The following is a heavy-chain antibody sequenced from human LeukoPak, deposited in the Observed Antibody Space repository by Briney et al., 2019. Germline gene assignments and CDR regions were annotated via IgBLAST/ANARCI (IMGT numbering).Heavy chain of an antibody. CDR1: GGSISSGDYY. J-gene: IGHJ6*02. V-gene: IGHV4-30-4*01. D-gene: IGHD4-17*01. Sequence: PSETLSLTCTVSGGSISSGDYYWSWIRQPPGKGLEWIGYIYYSGSTYYNPSLKSRVTISVDTSKNQFSLKLSSVTAADTAVCYCASLRLRGSGMDVWGQGTTVTVSS. CDR2: IYYSGST. CDR3: ASLRLRGSGMDV.